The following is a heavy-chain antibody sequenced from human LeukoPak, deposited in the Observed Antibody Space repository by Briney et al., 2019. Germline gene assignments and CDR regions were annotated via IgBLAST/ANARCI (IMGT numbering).Heavy chain of an antibody. CDR2: IKQDGSEK. CDR3: ASETSGSYYQYLGY. CDR1: GLSVSSYW. Sequence: GGSLRLSCGASGLSVSSYWKRWVRQAPGKGLDWVANIKQDGSEKHYVDSVKGRFTISRDNAKNSLYLQMNSLRAEDTAVYYCASETSGSYYQYLGYWGQGTLVTVPS. D-gene: IGHD3-10*01. J-gene: IGHJ4*02. V-gene: IGHV3-7*01.